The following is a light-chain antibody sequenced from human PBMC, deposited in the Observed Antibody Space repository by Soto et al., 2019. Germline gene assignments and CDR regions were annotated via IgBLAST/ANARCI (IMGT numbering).Light chain of an antibody. V-gene: IGLV2-14*01. Sequence: QSVLTQPASVSGSPGQSITISCTGTSSDVGGYNYVSWYQQYPGKAPKLLIYDVSNRPSGVSNRFSGSKSGNTASLTISGLQAEDEADYYCSSYTSSSVLFGGGTKLT. CDR2: DVS. J-gene: IGLJ2*01. CDR1: SSDVGGYNY. CDR3: SSYTSSSVL.